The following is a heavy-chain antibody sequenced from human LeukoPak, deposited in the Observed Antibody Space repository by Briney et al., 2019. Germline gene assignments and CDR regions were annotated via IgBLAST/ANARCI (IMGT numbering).Heavy chain of an antibody. CDR3: TRGSSGRRDN. J-gene: IGHJ4*02. V-gene: IGHV1-8*01. CDR1: GYTFTPCD. D-gene: IGHD6-19*01. Sequence: ASVKVSCKASGYTFTPCDINAVRPATGQGLEWMGWMNRNSGNRGYGQSFQGRITMTRDISIGTAYMELSNLTSEDTAIYYCTRGSSGRRDNWGQGTLVTVSA. CDR2: MNRNSGNR.